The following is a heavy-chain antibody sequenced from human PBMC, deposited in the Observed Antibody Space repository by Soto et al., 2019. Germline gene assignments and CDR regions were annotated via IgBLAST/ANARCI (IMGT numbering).Heavy chain of an antibody. D-gene: IGHD3-3*01. CDR2: ISGSGGST. CDR3: AKADGYDFWCGYYGCFDY. V-gene: IGHV3-23*01. Sequence: EVQLLESGGGLVQPGGSLRLSCAASGFTFSSYAMSWVRQAPGKGLEWVSAISGSGGSTYYADSVKGRFTISRDNSKNTLYLEMNSLIAEDTAVYYCAKADGYDFWCGYYGCFDYWGQGTLVTVSS. CDR1: GFTFSSYA. J-gene: IGHJ4*02.